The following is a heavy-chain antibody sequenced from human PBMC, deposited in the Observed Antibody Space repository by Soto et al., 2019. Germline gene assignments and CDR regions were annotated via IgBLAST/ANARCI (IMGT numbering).Heavy chain of an antibody. CDR2: IYSGGST. CDR1: GFTVSSNY. V-gene: IGHV3-66*01. Sequence: HPGGSLRLSCAASGFTVSSNYMSWVRQAPGKGLEWVSVIYSGGSTYYADSVKGRFTISRDNSKNTLYLQMNSLRAEDTAVYYCARDVEGIAVAGTFHRVLGYWGQGTLVTVSS. J-gene: IGHJ4*02. CDR3: ARDVEGIAVAGTFHRVLGY. D-gene: IGHD6-19*01.